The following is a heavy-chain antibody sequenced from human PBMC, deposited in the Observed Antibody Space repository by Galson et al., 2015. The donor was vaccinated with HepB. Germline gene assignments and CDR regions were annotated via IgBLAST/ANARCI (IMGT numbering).Heavy chain of an antibody. V-gene: IGHV4-39*01. CDR3: ARHFEGAIEHFDY. Sequence: SETLSLTCTVSVGSISSSSYYWGWFRQPPGRGLEWFGSIYYSGSTYYNPSLKIRVTISVDTSKNQFSLKLSSVTATDTAVYYCARHFEGAIEHFDYWGQGTLVTVSS. J-gene: IGHJ4*02. CDR2: IYYSGST. CDR1: VGSISSSSYY. D-gene: IGHD3-16*01.